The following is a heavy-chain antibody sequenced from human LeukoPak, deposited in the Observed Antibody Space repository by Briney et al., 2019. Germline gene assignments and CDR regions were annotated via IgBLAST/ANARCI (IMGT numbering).Heavy chain of an antibody. J-gene: IGHJ3*02. CDR3: ARALLYYYDSSGHRAFDI. CDR1: GGSISSGGYS. D-gene: IGHD3-22*01. CDR2: IYHSGST. Sequence: SETLSLTCAVSGGSISSGGYSWSWIRQPPGKGLEWIGYIYHSGSTYYNPSLKSRVTISVDTSKNQFSLKLSSVTAADTAVYYCARALLYYYDSSGHRAFDIWGQGTMVNVSS. V-gene: IGHV4-30-2*01.